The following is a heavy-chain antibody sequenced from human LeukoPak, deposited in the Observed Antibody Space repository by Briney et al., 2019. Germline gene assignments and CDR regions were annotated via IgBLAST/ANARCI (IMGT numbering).Heavy chain of an antibody. V-gene: IGHV3-13*01. CDR1: GFTFSSYD. J-gene: IGHJ4*02. CDR3: ARGGSGWSNFDY. Sequence: GGSLRLSCAASGFTFSSYDLHWVRQSPGKGLEWVSAIGPAGDTYYPGSVKGRFTIFRENAKNSLYLQMNSLRAEDTAVYYCARGGSGWSNFDYWGQGTLVTVSS. D-gene: IGHD6-19*01. CDR2: IGPAGDT.